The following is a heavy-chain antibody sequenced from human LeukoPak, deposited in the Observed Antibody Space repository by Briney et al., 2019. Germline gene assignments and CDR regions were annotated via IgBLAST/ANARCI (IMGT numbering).Heavy chain of an antibody. CDR3: ARSTSSGWYYFDY. CDR1: GGSISNYY. J-gene: IGHJ4*02. CDR2: IYYTGST. Sequence: SSETLSLTCTVSGGSISNYYWSWIRQPPGKGLEWIAYIYYTGSTNYNPSLKSRVTISVDTSKNQFSLKLSSVTAADTAVYYCARSTSSGWYYFDYWGQGTLVTVSS. V-gene: IGHV4-59*01. D-gene: IGHD6-19*01.